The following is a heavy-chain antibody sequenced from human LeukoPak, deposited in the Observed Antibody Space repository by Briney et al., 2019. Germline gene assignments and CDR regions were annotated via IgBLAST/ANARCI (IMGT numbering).Heavy chain of an antibody. Sequence: PGGSLRLSCAASGFTFSSYAMSWVRLAPGKGLEWVSSLSSSGGRTYYADSVKGRFTISRDNSKNTLYLQMNSLRAEDTAVYYCANLAIAAAGIGAFDIWGQGTMVTVSS. CDR3: ANLAIAAAGIGAFDI. CDR1: GFTFSSYA. V-gene: IGHV3-23*01. D-gene: IGHD6-13*01. J-gene: IGHJ3*02. CDR2: LSSSGGRT.